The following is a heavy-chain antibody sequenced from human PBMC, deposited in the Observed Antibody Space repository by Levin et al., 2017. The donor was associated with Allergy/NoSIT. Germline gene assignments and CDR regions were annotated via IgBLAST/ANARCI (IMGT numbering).Heavy chain of an antibody. D-gene: IGHD6-19*01. CDR2: IYSGGST. J-gene: IGHJ6*02. V-gene: IGHV3-66*01. CDR3: ARTRVPGYSSGWYGLDGMDV. CDR1: GFTVSSNY. Sequence: GGSLRLSCAASGFTVSSNYMSWVRQAPGKGLEWVSVIYSGGSTYYADSVKGRFTISRDNSKNTLYLQMNSLRAEDTAVYYCARTRVPGYSSGWYGLDGMDVWGQGTTVTVSS.